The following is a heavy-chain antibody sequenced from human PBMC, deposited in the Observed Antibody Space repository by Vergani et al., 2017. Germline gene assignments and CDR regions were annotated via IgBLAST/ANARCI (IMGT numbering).Heavy chain of an antibody. CDR1: GFTFSAYW. V-gene: IGHV3-21*01. CDR3: ARDLSRATGVPYYFDY. D-gene: IGHD7-27*01. CDR2: ISSSSSYI. J-gene: IGHJ4*02. Sequence: VQLEESGGGVVQPGRSLRLSCAASGFTFSAYWMNWVRQAPGKGLEWVSSISSSSSYIYYADSVKGRFTISRDNAKNSLYLQMNSLRAEDTAVYYCARDLSRATGVPYYFDYWGQGTLVTVSS.